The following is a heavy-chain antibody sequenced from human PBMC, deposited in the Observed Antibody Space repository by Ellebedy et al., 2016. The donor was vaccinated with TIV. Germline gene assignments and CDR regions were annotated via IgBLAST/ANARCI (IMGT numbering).Heavy chain of an antibody. V-gene: IGHV1-18*01. CDR2: ISTHNGNT. J-gene: IGHJ4*02. CDR3: ARPLDSGYDSAYFDY. D-gene: IGHD5-12*01. Sequence: ASVKVSXKASSYSFTSYDITWVRQAPGQGLEWMGWISTHNGNTNYAQNFQGRGTMTTDPSTSTVYMELRGLRDDDTAVYYCARPLDSGYDSAYFDYWGQGTLVTVSS. CDR1: SYSFTSYD.